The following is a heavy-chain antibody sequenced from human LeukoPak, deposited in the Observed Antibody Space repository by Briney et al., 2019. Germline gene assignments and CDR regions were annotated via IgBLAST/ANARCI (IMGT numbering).Heavy chain of an antibody. CDR1: GGTFNSYA. J-gene: IGHJ4*02. Sequence: ASVKVSCKASGGTFNSYAISWVRQAPGQGLKWMGWISTYNGNTDYAQKLQGRVTMTTDTSTSTAYMELKSLRSDDTAVYYCARGGIRFLESSTVDYWGQGTLVTVSS. V-gene: IGHV1-18*01. CDR2: ISTYNGNT. CDR3: ARGGIRFLESSTVDY. D-gene: IGHD3-3*01.